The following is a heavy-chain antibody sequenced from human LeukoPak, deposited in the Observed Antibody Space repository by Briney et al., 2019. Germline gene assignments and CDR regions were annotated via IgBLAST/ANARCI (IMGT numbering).Heavy chain of an antibody. CDR3: ATRTTVTTSGDY. CDR2: IYPDDSDT. D-gene: IGHD4-17*01. J-gene: IGHJ4*02. CDR1: GYSFTSNW. V-gene: IGHV5-51*01. Sequence: GESLKISCKGSGYSFTSNWIGWVRQMPGEGLEWMGIIYPDDSDTRYSPSFQGQVTISADKSIATAYLQWSSLKASDTAMYYCATRTTVTTSGDYWGPGTLVTVSS.